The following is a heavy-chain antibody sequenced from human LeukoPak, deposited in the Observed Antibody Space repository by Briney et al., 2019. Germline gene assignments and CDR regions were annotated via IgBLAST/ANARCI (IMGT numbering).Heavy chain of an antibody. D-gene: IGHD2-21*02. CDR3: ARCEFWGGDCYSAY. J-gene: IGHJ4*02. CDR2: IPYDGSNK. Sequence: QTGGSLRLSCEASGFTFSTYGMHWVRQAPGKGLEWITLIPYDGSNKYYADSVKGRFTISRDNSKNTLYLQMNSLRAEDTAVYYCARCEFWGGDCYSAYWGQGTLVTVSS. V-gene: IGHV3-30*03. CDR1: GFTFSTYG.